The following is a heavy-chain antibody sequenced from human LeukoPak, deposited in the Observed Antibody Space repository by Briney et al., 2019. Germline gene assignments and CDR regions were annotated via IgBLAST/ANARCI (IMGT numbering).Heavy chain of an antibody. CDR3: ARGVYYDFWSGYSRDNWFDP. Sequence: ASVKVSCKASGYTFTSYAMNWVRQAPGQGLEWMGWINTNTGNPTYAQGFTGRFVFSLDTSVSTAYLQISSLKAEDTAVYYCARGVYYDFWSGYSRDNWFDPWGQGTLVTVSS. CDR2: INTNTGNP. CDR1: GYTFTSYA. V-gene: IGHV7-4-1*02. D-gene: IGHD3-3*01. J-gene: IGHJ5*02.